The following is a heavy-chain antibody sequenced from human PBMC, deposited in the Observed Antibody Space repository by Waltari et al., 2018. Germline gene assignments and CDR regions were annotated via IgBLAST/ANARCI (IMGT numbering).Heavy chain of an antibody. D-gene: IGHD6-19*01. CDR2: ICPGDSDT. CDR3: ARQAPSGIAVAGNYYYYGMDV. V-gene: IGHV5-51*01. Sequence: EVQLVQSGAEVKKPGESLKISCKGSGYSFTSYWIGWVRQMPGKGLEWQGIICPGDSDTRYSPSFQVQVTISADKSISTAYLQWSSLKASDTAMYYCARQAPSGIAVAGNYYYYGMDVWGQGTTVTVSS. J-gene: IGHJ6*02. CDR1: GYSFTSYW.